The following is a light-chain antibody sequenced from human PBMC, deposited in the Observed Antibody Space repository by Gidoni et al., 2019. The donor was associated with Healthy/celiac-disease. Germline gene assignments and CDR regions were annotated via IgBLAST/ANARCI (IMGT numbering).Light chain of an antibody. CDR2: SAS. Sequence: DSQMTQSPSSLSASVGDRVPSTGRASQSISSYLNWYQQKPGKAPKLLFYSASSLQSGVPSRFSGSGSGTDFTLTISSLQPEDFATYYCQQSYSTRITFGPGTKVDI. CDR1: QSISSY. J-gene: IGKJ3*01. CDR3: QQSYSTRIT. V-gene: IGKV1-39*01.